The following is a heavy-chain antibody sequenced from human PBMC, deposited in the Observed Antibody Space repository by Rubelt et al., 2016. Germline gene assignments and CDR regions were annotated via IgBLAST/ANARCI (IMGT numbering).Heavy chain of an antibody. J-gene: IGHJ4*02. V-gene: IGHV4-34*01. CDR1: GGSFNGFY. Sequence: QVQLQQWGAGQLKPSETLSLTCAVHGGSFNGFYWSWIRQSPGKGLEWIGEITPSGSTNYNPSLKSRVTISLDTSKTQFSLGLGSVIAAETAVYHCARGSGADGVVIEAGYWGQGTPVTVSS. CDR2: ITPSGST. D-gene: IGHD3-3*01. CDR3: ARGSGADGVVIEAGY.